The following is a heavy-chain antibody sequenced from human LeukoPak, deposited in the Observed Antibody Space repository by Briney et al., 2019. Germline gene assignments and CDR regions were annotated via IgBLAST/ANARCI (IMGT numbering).Heavy chain of an antibody. J-gene: IGHJ6*03. CDR2: IKQDGSEK. CDR3: ARVGNLYDYYYMDV. Sequence: RAGGTLRLSCAASGFTFSIYWMSWLPQAQGKGLEGVANIKQDGSEKYYVDSVKGRFTISRDNAKNSLYLQMNSLRAEDTAVYYCARVGNLYDYYYMDVWGKGTTVTVSS. V-gene: IGHV3-7*01. CDR1: GFTFSIYW. D-gene: IGHD1-14*01.